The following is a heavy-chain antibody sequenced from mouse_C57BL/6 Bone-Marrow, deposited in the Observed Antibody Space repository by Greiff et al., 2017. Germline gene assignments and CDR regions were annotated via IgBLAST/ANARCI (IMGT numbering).Heavy chain of an antibody. Sequence: VQLQQSGAELVRPGASVKLSCTASGFNFKDYYMHWVKQRPEQGLEWIGRIDPEDGDTEYAPKFKGKATMTADTSSNTAYLQLSSLTSEDTAVYCGTTGYDYDYYAMDYWGQGTSVTVSS. CDR2: IDPEDGDT. CDR3: TTGYDYDYYAMDY. J-gene: IGHJ4*01. CDR1: GFNFKDYY. D-gene: IGHD2-4*01. V-gene: IGHV14-1*01.